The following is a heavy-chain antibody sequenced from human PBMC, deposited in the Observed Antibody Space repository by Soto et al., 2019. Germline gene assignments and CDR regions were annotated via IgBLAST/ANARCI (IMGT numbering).Heavy chain of an antibody. J-gene: IGHJ4*02. CDR2: ISANDVGT. Sequence: GGSLRLSCEASGFTLRNYAMTWVRQAPGKGLEWVSLISANDVGTYYAGSVKTRFTISTDQSRNTVYLQMDSLRADDTAIYYCAQAKNDYNSDNRPPFDYWGQGTLVTV. V-gene: IGHV3-23*01. CDR1: GFTLRNYA. CDR3: AQAKNDYNSDNRPPFDY. D-gene: IGHD3-10*01.